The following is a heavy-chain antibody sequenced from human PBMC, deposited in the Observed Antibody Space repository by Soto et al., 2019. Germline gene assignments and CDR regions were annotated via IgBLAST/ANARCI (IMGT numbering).Heavy chain of an antibody. D-gene: IGHD1-26*01. J-gene: IGHJ4*02. CDR3: ARGQVDTRLFDY. V-gene: IGHV5-51*01. Sequence: GESLRISCKGSGYSFSSYWIGWVRQMSGEGLEWMGIIYPSDSDTRYSPSFQGQVTISADKSIYTAYLQWSSLKASDTAMYYCARGQVDTRLFDYWGQGTQVTVSS. CDR2: IYPSDSDT. CDR1: GYSFSSYW.